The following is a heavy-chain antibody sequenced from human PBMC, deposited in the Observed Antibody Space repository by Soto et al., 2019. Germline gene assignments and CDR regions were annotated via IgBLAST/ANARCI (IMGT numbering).Heavy chain of an antibody. Sequence: PTLVNPTQTLTLTCTFSGFSLSTSGVGVGWISQPPGKALERLALIYWDGDKRYSPYLQSRLSITKDTSNNQVVLTITHMDPVDTATYYCVHSRCGGDCLRSYSSHYYYGMDVWGQGNTVTVSS. V-gene: IGHV2-5*02. J-gene: IGHJ6*02. D-gene: IGHD2-21*02. CDR3: VHSRCGGDCLRSYSSHYYYGMDV. CDR2: IYWDGDK. CDR1: GFSLSTSGVG.